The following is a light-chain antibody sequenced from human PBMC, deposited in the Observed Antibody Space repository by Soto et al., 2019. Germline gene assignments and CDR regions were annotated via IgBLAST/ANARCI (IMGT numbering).Light chain of an antibody. CDR3: SSYTSSSTLV. J-gene: IGLJ3*02. CDR2: EVS. V-gene: IGLV2-14*01. Sequence: QSVLTQPASVSGSPGQSITISCTGTSSDVGGYNYVSWYQQYPGKDPKLMIYEVSNRPSGVSNRFSGSKSGNTASLTISGLQAEDEADYYCSSYTSSSTLVFGGGTKLTVL. CDR1: SSDVGGYNY.